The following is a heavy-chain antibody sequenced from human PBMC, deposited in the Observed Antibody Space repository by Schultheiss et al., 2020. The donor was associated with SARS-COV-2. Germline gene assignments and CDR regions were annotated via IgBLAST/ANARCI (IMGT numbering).Heavy chain of an antibody. CDR1: GFTFSSYG. CDR2: ISYDGSNK. V-gene: IGHV3-30*03. Sequence: GGSLRLSCAASGFTFSSYGMHWVRQAPGKGLEWVAVISYDGSNKYYADSVKGRFTISRDNSKNTLYLQMNSLRAEDTAVYYCASSEYSYGHFDYWGQGTLVTVSS. J-gene: IGHJ4*02. CDR3: ASSEYSYGHFDY. D-gene: IGHD5-18*01.